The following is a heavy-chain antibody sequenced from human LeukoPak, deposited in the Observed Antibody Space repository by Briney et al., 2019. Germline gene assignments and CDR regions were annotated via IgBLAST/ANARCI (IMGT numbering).Heavy chain of an antibody. Sequence: GGSLRLSCAASGVTISYYGMNWVRQPPGKGLEGVAFIRYDGSNKYYAESVKGRVTISSDNSKNTQYLQMKSLRAEDTAVYYLLKGVEWVGGRYYFDYWGQGTLVTVSS. CDR1: GVTISYYG. CDR3: LKGVEWVGGRYYFDY. D-gene: IGHD1-26*01. J-gene: IGHJ4*02. V-gene: IGHV3-30*02. CDR2: IRYDGSNK.